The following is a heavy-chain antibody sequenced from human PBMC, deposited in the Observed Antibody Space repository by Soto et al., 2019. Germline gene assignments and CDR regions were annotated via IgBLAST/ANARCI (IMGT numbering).Heavy chain of an antibody. V-gene: IGHV3-33*01. Sequence: GGSLRLSCAASGFTFSSYGMHWVRQAPGKGLEWVAVIWYDGSNKYYADSVKGRFTISRDNSKNTLYLQMNSLRAEDTAVYYCARDRGDYGNLLLHFDYWGQGTLVTVSS. D-gene: IGHD4-17*01. CDR3: ARDRGDYGNLLLHFDY. CDR2: IWYDGSNK. CDR1: GFTFSSYG. J-gene: IGHJ4*02.